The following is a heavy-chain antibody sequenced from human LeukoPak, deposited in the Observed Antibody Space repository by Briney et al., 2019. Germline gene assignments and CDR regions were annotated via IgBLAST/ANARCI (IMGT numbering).Heavy chain of an antibody. CDR1: GFTFSSYG. D-gene: IGHD2-15*01. V-gene: IGHV3-30*18. J-gene: IGHJ6*04. CDR2: ISYDGSNK. Sequence: GRSLRLSCAASGFTFSSYGMHWVRQAPGKGLEWVAVISYDGSNKYYADSVKGRFTISRDNSKNTLYLQMNSLRAEDTAVYYCAKETDCSGGSRSFYYYYYGMDVWGKGTTVTVSS. CDR3: AKETDCSGGSRSFYYYYYGMDV.